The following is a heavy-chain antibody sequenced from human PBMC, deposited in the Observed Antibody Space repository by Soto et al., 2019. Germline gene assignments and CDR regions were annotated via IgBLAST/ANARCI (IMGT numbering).Heavy chain of an antibody. V-gene: IGHV3-21*04. CDR2: ISSRSSYK. Sequence: PGGLLRLSCAASGFTFSTYSMNWVRQTPGKGLEWVSSISSRSSYKYYADSVKGRFTISRDNPKNTLYLQMNSLRADDTAVYYCAKGVPGIAVAGTGYFQHWGQGTLVTVSS. CDR3: AKGVPGIAVAGTGYFQH. J-gene: IGHJ1*01. CDR1: GFTFSTYS. D-gene: IGHD6-19*01.